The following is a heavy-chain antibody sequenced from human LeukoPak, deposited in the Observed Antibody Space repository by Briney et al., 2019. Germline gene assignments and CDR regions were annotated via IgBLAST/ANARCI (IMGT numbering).Heavy chain of an antibody. V-gene: IGHV3-23*01. CDR3: AKDLVVVPASHDY. J-gene: IGHJ4*02. D-gene: IGHD2-2*01. CDR1: GFTFSSYA. Sequence: GGSLRLSCAASGFTFSSYAMSWIRQAPGKGLEWVSAISGSGGSTYYADSVKGRFTISRDNSKNTLYLQMNSLRAEDTAVYYCAKDLVVVPASHDYWGQGTLVTVSS. CDR2: ISGSGGST.